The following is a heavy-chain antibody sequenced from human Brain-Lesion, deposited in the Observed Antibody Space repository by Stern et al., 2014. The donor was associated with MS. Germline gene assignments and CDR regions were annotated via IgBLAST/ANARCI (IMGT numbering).Heavy chain of an antibody. Sequence: EVQLLESGGGLVQPGGSLRLSCAASGFTFSTYWMHWVRQAPGKGLAWVSRINSDGSNTSYADSVKGRFTISRDNAKNTLYLQMNSLRAEDTAVYYCARATGKNSYAYWGQGTLVTVSS. J-gene: IGHJ4*02. CDR3: ARATGKNSYAY. D-gene: IGHD1-26*01. CDR1: GFTFSTYW. CDR2: INSDGSNT. V-gene: IGHV3-74*02.